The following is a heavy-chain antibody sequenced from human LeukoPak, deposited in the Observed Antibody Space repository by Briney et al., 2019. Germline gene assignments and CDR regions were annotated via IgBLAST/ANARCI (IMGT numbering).Heavy chain of an antibody. J-gene: IGHJ3*02. V-gene: IGHV3-53*01. D-gene: IGHD2/OR15-2a*01. Sequence: GGSLRLSCGASGFTVSSNYMSWVRQAPGKGLEWVSVMYVGGNTNYADSVKGRFTISRDNSKNTVFLQMNSLRADDTAVYYCARDSMEHPGGDVFDIWGQGTMVTVSS. CDR3: ARDSMEHPGGDVFDI. CDR2: MYVGGNT. CDR1: GFTVSSNY.